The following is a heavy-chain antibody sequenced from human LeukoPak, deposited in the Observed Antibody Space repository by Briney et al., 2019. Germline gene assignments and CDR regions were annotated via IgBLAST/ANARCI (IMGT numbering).Heavy chain of an antibody. CDR3: ARDGWFGDYNWFDP. Sequence: GSLILYCAASGFTFSSYSMNWVRPAPGKGLEWVSYINSASNTIYYADSVKGRFTISRDKAKNSLYLQMNSLRAEDTAMYYCARDGWFGDYNWFDPWGQGTLVTVSS. J-gene: IGHJ5*02. CDR1: GFTFSSYS. CDR2: INSASNTI. D-gene: IGHD3-10*01. V-gene: IGHV3-48*01.